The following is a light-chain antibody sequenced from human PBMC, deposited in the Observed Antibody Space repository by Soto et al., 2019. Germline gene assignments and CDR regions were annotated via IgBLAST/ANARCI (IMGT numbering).Light chain of an antibody. V-gene: IGLV2-14*01. CDR3: SSYTISSTYV. J-gene: IGLJ1*01. CDR1: SSDVGGYTY. CDR2: DVS. Sequence: QSALTQPASVSGSPGQSIAISCTGTSSDVGGYTYVSWYQQHPDKAPKLMIFDVSNRPSGVSNRFSGSKSGNTASLTISGLQADDEADYYCSSYTISSTYVFGTGTKVT.